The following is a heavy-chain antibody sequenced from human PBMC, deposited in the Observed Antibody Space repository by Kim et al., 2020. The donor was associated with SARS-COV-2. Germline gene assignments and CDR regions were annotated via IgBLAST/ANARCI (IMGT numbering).Heavy chain of an antibody. CDR1: GYTFTSYC. CDR2: IDVANTNT. D-gene: IGHD6-25*01. J-gene: IGHJ4*02. Sequence: ASVKVSCKASGYTFTSYCLHWVRQAPGQSLEWMGWIDVANTNTNYSENFQGRVTISRDTSATTVYIELSSLRSEDTAVYYCAREGRSVGYCFDYWGQGTLVTVSS. CDR3: AREGRSVGYCFDY. V-gene: IGHV1-3*01.